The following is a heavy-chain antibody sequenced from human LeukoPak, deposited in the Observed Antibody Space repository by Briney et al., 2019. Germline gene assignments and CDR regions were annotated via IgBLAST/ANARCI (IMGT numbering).Heavy chain of an antibody. CDR1: GFTFSSYA. CDR2: ISGSGGST. V-gene: IGHV3-23*01. J-gene: IGHJ5*02. CDR3: ARDKGIEAIFGVVIGGWFDP. Sequence: PGGSLRLSCAASGFTFSSYAMSWVRQAPGKGLEWVSAISGSGGSTYYADSVKGRFTISRDNSKNTLYLQMNSLRAEDTAVYYCARDKGIEAIFGVVIGGWFDPWGQGTLVTVSS. D-gene: IGHD3-3*01.